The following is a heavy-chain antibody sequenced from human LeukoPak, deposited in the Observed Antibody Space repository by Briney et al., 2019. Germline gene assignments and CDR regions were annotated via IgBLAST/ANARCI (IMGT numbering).Heavy chain of an antibody. CDR2: INHSGST. D-gene: IGHD2-2*01. J-gene: IGHJ2*01. Sequence: SETLSLTCAVYGGSFSGYYWSWIRQPPGKGLEWIGEINHSGSTNYNPSLKSRVTISVDTSKNQFSLKLSSVTAADTAVYYCARGGRMGYQLLSRYFDLWGRGTLVTVSS. V-gene: IGHV4-34*01. CDR3: ARGGRMGYQLLSRYFDL. CDR1: GGSFSGYY.